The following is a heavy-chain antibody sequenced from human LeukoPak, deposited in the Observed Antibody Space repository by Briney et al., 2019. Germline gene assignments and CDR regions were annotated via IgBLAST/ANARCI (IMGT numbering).Heavy chain of an antibody. CDR1: GFTFSSYA. J-gene: IGHJ3*02. D-gene: IGHD1-1*01. V-gene: IGHV3-23*01. Sequence: GGSLRLSCAASGFTFSSYAMNWVRQAPGKGLEWVSAISGSGGSTYYADSVKGRFTISRDNSKNTLYLQMNSLRAEDTALYFCAKGHWNTRDAFDIWGQGTMVTVSS. CDR3: AKGHWNTRDAFDI. CDR2: ISGSGGST.